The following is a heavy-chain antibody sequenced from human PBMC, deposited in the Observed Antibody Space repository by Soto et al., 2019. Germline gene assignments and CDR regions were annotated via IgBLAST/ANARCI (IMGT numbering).Heavy chain of an antibody. V-gene: IGHV3-33*01. CDR2: IWYDGSNK. Sequence: QVQLVESGGGVVQPGRSLRLSCAASGFTFSSYGMHWVRQAPGKGLEWVAVIWYDGSNKYYADSVKGRFTISRDNSKNTRYLQMNSLRAEDTAVYYCARGYCSGGSCYRTYYFDYWGQGTLVTVSS. CDR3: ARGYCSGGSCYRTYYFDY. D-gene: IGHD2-15*01. J-gene: IGHJ4*02. CDR1: GFTFSSYG.